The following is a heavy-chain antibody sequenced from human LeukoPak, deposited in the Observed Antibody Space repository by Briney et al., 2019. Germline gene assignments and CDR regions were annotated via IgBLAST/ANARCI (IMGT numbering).Heavy chain of an antibody. CDR2: IYYSGST. V-gene: IGHV4-59*01. CDR3: ARSYGYYFDY. D-gene: IGHD4-17*01. CDR1: GFTFSNAW. J-gene: IGHJ4*02. Sequence: PGGSLRLSCAASGFTFSNAWMNWVRQAPGKGLEWIGYIYYSGSTNYNPSLKSRVTISVDTSKNQFSLKLSSVTAADTAVYYCARSYGYYFDYWGQGTLVTVSS.